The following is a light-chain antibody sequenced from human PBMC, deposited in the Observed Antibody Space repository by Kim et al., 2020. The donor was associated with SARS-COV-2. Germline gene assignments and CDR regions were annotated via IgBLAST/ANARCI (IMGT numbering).Light chain of an antibody. V-gene: IGLV3-1*01. Sequence: SYELTQPPSVSVSPGQTASITCSGGKLGDKYACWYQQKPGQSPVLVIYQDSKRPSGIPERFSGSNSGNTATLTISGTQAMDEADYYCHAWDSSSYVFGTGTKVTVL. CDR2: QDS. J-gene: IGLJ1*01. CDR1: KLGDKY. CDR3: HAWDSSSYV.